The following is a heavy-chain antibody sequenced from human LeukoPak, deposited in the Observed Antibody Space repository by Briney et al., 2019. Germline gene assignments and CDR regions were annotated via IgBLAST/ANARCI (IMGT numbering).Heavy chain of an antibody. CDR3: ARSSGGLYYYDSSGPFPN. V-gene: IGHV5-51*01. CDR1: GYSFTSYW. D-gene: IGHD3-22*01. Sequence: GESLKISCKGSGYSFTSYWIGWVRQMPGKGLEWMGIIYPGDSDTRYSPSFQGQVSISADKSISTAYLQWSSLKASDTAMYYCARSSGGLYYYDSSGPFPNWGQGTLVTVSS. CDR2: IYPGDSDT. J-gene: IGHJ4*02.